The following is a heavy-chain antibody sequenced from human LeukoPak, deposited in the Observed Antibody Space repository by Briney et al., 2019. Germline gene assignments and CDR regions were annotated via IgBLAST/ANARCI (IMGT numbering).Heavy chain of an antibody. Sequence: PGGSLRLSCAASGFTFSDYYMSWIRQAPGKGLEWVSYISSSSTTIYYADSVKGRFTISRDNAKNSLYLQMNSLKAEDTAVYYCARNRFLITGTTNNYYYMDVWGKGTTVTVSS. V-gene: IGHV3-11*04. CDR3: ARNRFLITGTTNNYYYMDV. CDR2: ISSSSTTI. J-gene: IGHJ6*03. CDR1: GFTFSDYY. D-gene: IGHD1-7*01.